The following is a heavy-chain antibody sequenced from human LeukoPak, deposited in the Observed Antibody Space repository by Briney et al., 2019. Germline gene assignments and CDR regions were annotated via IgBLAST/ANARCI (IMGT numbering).Heavy chain of an antibody. J-gene: IGHJ4*02. D-gene: IGHD1-20*01. CDR1: GGSFSGYY. CDR2: INHSGST. CDR3: ARPITGTTQGFDY. Sequence: SETLSLTCAVYGGSFSGYYWSCIRQPPGKGLEWIGEINHSGSTNYNPSLKSRVTISVDTSKNQFSLKLSSVTAADTAVYYCARPITGTTQGFDYWGQGTLVTVSS. V-gene: IGHV4-34*01.